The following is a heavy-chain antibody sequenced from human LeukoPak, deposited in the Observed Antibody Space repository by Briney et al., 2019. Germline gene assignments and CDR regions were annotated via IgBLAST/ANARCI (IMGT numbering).Heavy chain of an antibody. Sequence: PGGSLRLSCAASGFTFSSYGMHWVRQAPGKGLEWVAFIRYDGSNKYYADSVKGRFTISRDNSKNTLYLQMNSLRAEDTAVYYCAKGPKWLAAAGTPPFDYWGQGTLVTVSS. J-gene: IGHJ4*02. CDR1: GFTFSSYG. CDR2: IRYDGSNK. D-gene: IGHD6-13*01. V-gene: IGHV3-30*02. CDR3: AKGPKWLAAAGTPPFDY.